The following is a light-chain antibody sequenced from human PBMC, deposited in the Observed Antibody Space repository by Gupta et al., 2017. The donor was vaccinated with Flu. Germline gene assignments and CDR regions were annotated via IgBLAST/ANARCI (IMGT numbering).Light chain of an antibody. CDR2: QAS. Sequence: DIQMTQSPSTLSASVGDSVTITCRASQSITIWFAWYQQKPGKAPKLLIYQASTLGSGVPSRFSGSGSGTEFTLTITSLQPDYFSTYYCQQYSSYSTFGQGTKVE. V-gene: IGKV1-5*03. J-gene: IGKJ1*01. CDR1: QSITIW. CDR3: QQYSSYST.